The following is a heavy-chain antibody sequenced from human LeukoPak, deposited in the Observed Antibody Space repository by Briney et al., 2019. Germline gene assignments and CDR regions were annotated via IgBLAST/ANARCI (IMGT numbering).Heavy chain of an antibody. Sequence: AAVTDSFMASGYTFTSYGISGVRPAPGQGLEWVGWISAYNGNTNYAQKLQGRVTMTTDTSTSTAYMELRSLRSDDTAVYYCARERGAAAGTSPRDWFDPGAREPWSPSPQ. V-gene: IGHV1-18*01. D-gene: IGHD6-13*01. J-gene: IGHJ5*02. CDR1: GYTFTSYG. CDR2: ISAYNGNT. CDR3: ARERGAAAGTSPRDWFDP.